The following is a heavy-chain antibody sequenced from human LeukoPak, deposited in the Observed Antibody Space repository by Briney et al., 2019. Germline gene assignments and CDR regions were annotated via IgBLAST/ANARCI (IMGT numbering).Heavy chain of an antibody. CDR2: INYSGST. CDR1: SGSTSSYY. V-gene: IGHV4-59*01. D-gene: IGHD4-17*01. J-gene: IGHJ5*02. Sequence: SETLSLTCTVSSGSTSSYYWSWIRQPPGKGLEWIGYINYSGSTYNPSLKSRVTMSVDTSKNQFSLKLSSVTAADTAVYYCARVVYGDYAGDIYNWFDPWGQGTQVAVSS. CDR3: ARVVYGDYAGDIYNWFDP.